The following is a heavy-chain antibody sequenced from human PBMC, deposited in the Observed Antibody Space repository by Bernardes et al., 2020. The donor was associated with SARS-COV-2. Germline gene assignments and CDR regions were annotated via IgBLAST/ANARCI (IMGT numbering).Heavy chain of an antibody. CDR2: IYHSGST. V-gene: IGHV4-4*02. Sequence: SETLSLTCAVSGGSISSSNWWSWVRQPPGKGLEWIGEIYHSGSTNYNPSLKSRVTISVDKSKNQFSLKLSSVTAADTAVYYCARDSSGWSSDAFDIWGQGTMVTVSS. CDR3: ARDSSGWSSDAFDI. J-gene: IGHJ3*02. CDR1: GGSISSSNW. D-gene: IGHD6-19*01.